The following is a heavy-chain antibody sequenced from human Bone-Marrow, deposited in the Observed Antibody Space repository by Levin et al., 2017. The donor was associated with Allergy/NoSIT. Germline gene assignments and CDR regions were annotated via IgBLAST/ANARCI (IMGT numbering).Heavy chain of an antibody. V-gene: IGHV3-11*06. CDR2: ISSSTTYT. J-gene: IGHJ4*02. D-gene: IGHD2-8*02. Sequence: GESLKISCAASGFTFSDYYMSWIRQAPGKGLEWVSYISSSTTYTTYADSVKGRFIISRDNAKNSLYLQMNSLRSEDTAVYYCASRYCAGAICYLDYWGQGTLVTVSS. CDR1: GFTFSDYY. CDR3: ASRYCAGAICYLDY.